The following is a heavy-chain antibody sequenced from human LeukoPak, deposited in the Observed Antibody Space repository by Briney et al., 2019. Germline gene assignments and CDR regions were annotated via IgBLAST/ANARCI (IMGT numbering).Heavy chain of an antibody. CDR3: AKDSPVATY. V-gene: IGHV3-23*01. D-gene: IGHD4-23*01. Sequence: QTGGSLRLSCAASGFRLSDYGMTWVRQAPGKGLEWVSAISGGATSTYYADSVKGRFTISRDNSKNTLYLQMSSLRADDTAVYYCAKDSPVATYWGQGTLVTVSS. CDR2: ISGGATST. J-gene: IGHJ4*02. CDR1: GFRLSDYG.